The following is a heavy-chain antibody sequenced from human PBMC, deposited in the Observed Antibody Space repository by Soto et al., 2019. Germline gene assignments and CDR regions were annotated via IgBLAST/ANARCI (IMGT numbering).Heavy chain of an antibody. J-gene: IGHJ4*02. Sequence: QVQLVQSGAEVKKPGASVKVSCKASGYTFTSYDINWVRQATGQGLEWMGWMNPNSGNTGYAQKFLGSVTMTRNTSVSTAYMELSSLGSEDTAVYYCASDCSSTSCYDYWGQGTLVTVSS. CDR2: MNPNSGNT. D-gene: IGHD2-2*01. CDR1: GYTFTSYD. CDR3: ASDCSSTSCYDY. V-gene: IGHV1-8*01.